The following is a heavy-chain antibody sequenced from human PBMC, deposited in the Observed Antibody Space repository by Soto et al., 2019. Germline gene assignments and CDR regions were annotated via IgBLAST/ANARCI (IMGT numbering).Heavy chain of an antibody. Sequence: PVGSLRLSCAASGFTFRNYDMHWVRQAPGKGLEWVTVISFDGTNKYYADSVKGRFTIARDNSQNTVYLQLNSLRPEDTAVYYCAKDSGQLPTYLDYWGQGTLVTVSS. V-gene: IGHV3-30*18. D-gene: IGHD2-2*01. CDR2: ISFDGTNK. CDR3: AKDSGQLPTYLDY. CDR1: GFTFRNYD. J-gene: IGHJ4*02.